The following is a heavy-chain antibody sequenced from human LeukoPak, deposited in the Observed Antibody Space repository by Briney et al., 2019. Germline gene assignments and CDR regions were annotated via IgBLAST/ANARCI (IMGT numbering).Heavy chain of an antibody. CDR2: IKSDGSST. V-gene: IGHV3-74*01. J-gene: IGHJ4*02. CDR1: GFTFSVCA. Sequence: GGSLRLSCAASGFTFSVCAMSWVRQAPGKGLVWVSRIKSDGSSTSYADSVKGRFTISRDNAKNTVYLQMNSLRAEDTAVYYCATSRTFDYWGQGTLVTVSS. CDR3: ATSRTFDY.